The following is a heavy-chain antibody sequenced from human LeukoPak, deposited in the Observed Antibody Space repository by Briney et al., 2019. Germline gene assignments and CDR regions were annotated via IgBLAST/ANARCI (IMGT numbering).Heavy chain of an antibody. CDR3: ARDLTMVRGARYRPYNWFDP. D-gene: IGHD3-10*01. Sequence: SVKVSCKASRGTFSSYAISWVRQAPGQGLEWMGGIIPIFGTTTYAQKFQGRVTISADESTSTVYMELSSLRSEDTAVYYCARDLTMVRGARYRPYNWFDPWGQGTLVTVSS. CDR1: RGTFSSYA. J-gene: IGHJ5*02. V-gene: IGHV1-69*13. CDR2: IIPIFGTT.